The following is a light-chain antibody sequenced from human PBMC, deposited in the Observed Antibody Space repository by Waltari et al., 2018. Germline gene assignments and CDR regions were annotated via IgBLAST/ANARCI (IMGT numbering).Light chain of an antibody. CDR3: QQYNTYWT. CDR1: QNVDTW. CDR2: KTS. V-gene: IGKV1-5*03. J-gene: IGKJ1*01. Sequence: DIQMTQSPSTLSASIGDRVTITCRASQNVDTWLAWYQQKPGKAPKLLVYKTSTLQSGVPSRFSGSGSGTHFTLTISSLQPDDFATYYRQQYNTYWTFGQGTKVE.